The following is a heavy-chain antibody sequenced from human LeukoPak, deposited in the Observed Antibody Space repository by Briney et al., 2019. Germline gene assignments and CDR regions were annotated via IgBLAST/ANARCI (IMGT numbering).Heavy chain of an antibody. Sequence: PGGSLRLSCAASGFTFSTNAMTWVRLAPGKGLEWVSTVTGSDDATYYADSVKGRFTISRDYSTNTLHLQMNSLTIEDTAIYYCAKGPRPNSGYHPESWGQGTLVTVSS. V-gene: IGHV3-23*01. CDR2: VTGSDDAT. CDR1: GFTFSTNA. J-gene: IGHJ4*02. CDR3: AKGPRPNSGYHPES. D-gene: IGHD5-12*01.